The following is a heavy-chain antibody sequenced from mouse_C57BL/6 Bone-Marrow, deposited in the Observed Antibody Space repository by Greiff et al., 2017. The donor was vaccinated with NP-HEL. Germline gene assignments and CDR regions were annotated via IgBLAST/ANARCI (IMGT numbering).Heavy chain of an antibody. Sequence: QVQLQQSGAELVRPGASVTLSCKASGYTFTDYEMHWVKQTPVHGLEWIGAIDPETGGTAYNQKFKGKAILTADKSSSTAYMELRSLTSEDSAVYYCTNLLLDYAMDYWGQGTSVTVSS. CDR2: IDPETGGT. D-gene: IGHD2-1*01. CDR3: TNLLLDYAMDY. V-gene: IGHV1-15*01. J-gene: IGHJ4*01. CDR1: GYTFTDYE.